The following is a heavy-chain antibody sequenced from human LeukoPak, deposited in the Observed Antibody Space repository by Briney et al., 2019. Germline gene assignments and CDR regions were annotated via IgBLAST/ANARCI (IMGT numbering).Heavy chain of an antibody. CDR3: ARGLPGTLFDY. D-gene: IGHD1-1*01. V-gene: IGHV3-30*01. Sequence: GGSLRLSCAASGFTFSSYAMHWVRQAPGKGLEWVAVISYDGSNKYYADSVKGRFTISRDNSKNTLYLQMNSLRAEDTAVYYCARGLPGTLFDYWGQGTLATVSS. CDR2: ISYDGSNK. J-gene: IGHJ4*02. CDR1: GFTFSSYA.